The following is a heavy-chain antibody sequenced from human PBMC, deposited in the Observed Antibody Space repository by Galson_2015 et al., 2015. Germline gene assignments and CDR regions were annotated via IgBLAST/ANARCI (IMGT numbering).Heavy chain of an antibody. Sequence: SLRLSCAASGFTFSDYYMSWIRQAPGKGLEWVSYISSSGSTIYYADSVKGRFTISRDNAKNSLYLQMNSLRAEDTAVYYCARSQFLRVASERYCSSTSCWGYYGMDVWGQGTTVTVSS. CDR1: GFTFSDYY. D-gene: IGHD2-2*01. V-gene: IGHV3-11*01. J-gene: IGHJ6*02. CDR3: ARSQFLRVASERYCSSTSCWGYYGMDV. CDR2: ISSSGSTI.